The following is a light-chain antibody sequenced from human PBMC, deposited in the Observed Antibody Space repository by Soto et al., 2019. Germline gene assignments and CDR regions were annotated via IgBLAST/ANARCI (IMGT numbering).Light chain of an antibody. J-gene: IGKJ2*01. Sequence: DIVMTQSPLSLPVTPGEPASISCRSSQSLLYSNGYNYLDWYLQKPGQSPQLLIYLGSNRASGVXHXCSGSGSGTDVTLKISRVEAEDVGVYYCLEALQVPPTFGQGTKLEIK. CDR1: QSLLYSNGYNY. V-gene: IGKV2-28*01. CDR3: LEALQVPPT. CDR2: LGS.